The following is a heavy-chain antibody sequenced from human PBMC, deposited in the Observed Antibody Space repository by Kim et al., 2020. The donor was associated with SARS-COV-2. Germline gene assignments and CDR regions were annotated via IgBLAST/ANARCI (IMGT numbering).Heavy chain of an antibody. J-gene: IGHJ4*02. CDR3: ARANYYGSGSKYYFDY. CDR1: GYTFTSYY. V-gene: IGHV1-46*01. D-gene: IGHD3-10*01. Sequence: ASVKVSCKASGYTFTSYYMHWVRQAPGQGLEWMGIINPSGGSTSYAQKFQGRVTMTRYTSTSTVYMELSSLRSEDTAVYYCARANYYGSGSKYYFDYWGQGTLVTVSS. CDR2: INPSGGST.